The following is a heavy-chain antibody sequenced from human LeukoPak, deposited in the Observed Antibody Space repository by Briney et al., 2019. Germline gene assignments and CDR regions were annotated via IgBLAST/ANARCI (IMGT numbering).Heavy chain of an antibody. CDR3: ARDPGTVTSHFDY. V-gene: IGHV3-33*01. CDR1: GFIFSRYD. Sequence: GGSLRLSCVASGFIFSRYDMHWVRQAPGKGLEWVALIWHDGSKTHYADSVKGRFTISRDDSKSTLYVQMNSLRVEDTAVYYCARDPGTVTSHFDYWGQGALVTVSS. D-gene: IGHD4-17*01. J-gene: IGHJ4*02. CDR2: IWHDGSKT.